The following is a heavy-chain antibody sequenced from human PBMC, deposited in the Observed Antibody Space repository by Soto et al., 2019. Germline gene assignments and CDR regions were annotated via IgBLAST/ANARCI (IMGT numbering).Heavy chain of an antibody. Sequence: SETLSLTCTVSGASISSYYWSWIRQPPGKGLEWIGYLYYTGSTNYNPSLKSRVTISGDTSKNQFSLKLSSVTAADTAVYYCARVIGKYGDDSDEIEDYAFDIWGQGTMVTV. CDR2: LYYTGST. CDR3: ARVIGKYGDDSDEIEDYAFDI. CDR1: GASISSYY. V-gene: IGHV4-59*01. D-gene: IGHD4-17*01. J-gene: IGHJ3*02.